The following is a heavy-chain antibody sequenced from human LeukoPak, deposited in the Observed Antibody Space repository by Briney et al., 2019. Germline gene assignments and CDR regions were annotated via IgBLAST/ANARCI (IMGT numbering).Heavy chain of an antibody. D-gene: IGHD3-16*02. CDR1: GASISSGDYY. CDR3: ARGPNDVWGSYQYFDY. V-gene: IGHV4-30-4*01. Sequence: SETLSLTCTVSGASISSGDYYWSWIRQSPGKGLEWIGYIYYSGSTSYNPSLKSRVSISVDTSKNHFSLRLTSVTAADTGVYYCARGPNDVWGSYQYFDYWGQGTLVTVHS. J-gene: IGHJ4*02. CDR2: IYYSGST.